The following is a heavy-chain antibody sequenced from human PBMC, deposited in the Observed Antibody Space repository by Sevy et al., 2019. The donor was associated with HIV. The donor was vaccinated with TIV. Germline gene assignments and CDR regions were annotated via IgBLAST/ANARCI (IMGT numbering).Heavy chain of an antibody. Sequence: ASVKVSCKASGYTFTSYYMHWVRQAPGQGLAWMGIINPSGGSTSYAQKFQGRVTMTRDTSTSTVYMELSSLRSEDTAVYYCARDYYDSSGYYKRNDAFDIWGQGTMVTVSS. J-gene: IGHJ3*02. CDR2: INPSGGST. CDR3: ARDYYDSSGYYKRNDAFDI. CDR1: GYTFTSYY. D-gene: IGHD3-22*01. V-gene: IGHV1-46*01.